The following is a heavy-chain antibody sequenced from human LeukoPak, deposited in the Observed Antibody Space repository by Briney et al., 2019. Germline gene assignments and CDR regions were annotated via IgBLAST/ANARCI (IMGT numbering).Heavy chain of an antibody. CDR3: ARDLEAYCGGDCYFGY. CDR2: INPNSGGT. Sequence: ASVKLSCKASGYTFTGYYMHWVRQAPGQGLEWMGWINPNSGGTNYAQRFQGRVTMTRDTSISTAYMELSRLRSDDTAVYYCARDLEAYCGGDCYFGYWGQGTLVTVSS. CDR1: GYTFTGYY. D-gene: IGHD2-21*02. J-gene: IGHJ4*02. V-gene: IGHV1-2*02.